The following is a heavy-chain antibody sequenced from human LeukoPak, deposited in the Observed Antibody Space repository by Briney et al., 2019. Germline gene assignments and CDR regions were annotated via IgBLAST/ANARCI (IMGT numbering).Heavy chain of an antibody. Sequence: SETLSLTCTVSGDSIINNYWPWIRQPAPKEPEWIGRIFSSGSTDYNRSLKSRVTISVDKSKNQISLKLTSVTAADTAVYYCARGVGAYNWFDPWGQGTLVTVSS. CDR1: GDSIINNY. CDR3: ARGVGAYNWFDP. CDR2: IFSSGST. J-gene: IGHJ5*02. D-gene: IGHD1-26*01. V-gene: IGHV4-4*07.